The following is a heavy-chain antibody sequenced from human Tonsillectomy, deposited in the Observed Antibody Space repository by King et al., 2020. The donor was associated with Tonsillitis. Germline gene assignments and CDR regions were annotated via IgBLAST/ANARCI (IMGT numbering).Heavy chain of an antibody. Sequence: QLVQSGAEVKKPGASVKVSCKASGYTFTGYYMHWVRQAPGQGLEWMGWINPNSGGTNYAQKFQGRVTMTRDTSISTAYMELSRLRSDDTAVYYCARDRAEAVAGTEDAFDIRGQGTMVTVSS. CDR2: INPNSGGT. J-gene: IGHJ3*02. V-gene: IGHV1-2*02. D-gene: IGHD6-19*01. CDR1: GYTFTGYY. CDR3: ARDRAEAVAGTEDAFDI.